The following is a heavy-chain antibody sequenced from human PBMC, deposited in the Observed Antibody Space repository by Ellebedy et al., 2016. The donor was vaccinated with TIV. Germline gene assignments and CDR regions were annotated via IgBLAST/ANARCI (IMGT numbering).Heavy chain of an antibody. CDR2: ISAYNGKT. Sequence: AASVKVSCKASGYTFTSYGISWVRQAPGQGLEWVGWISAYNGKTDYAQKLQGRVTMTTDTSTSTAYMELRRLRSDDTAVYYCAKFGVHWELSPYWGQGTQVTVSS. V-gene: IGHV1-18*01. CDR1: GYTFTSYG. CDR3: AKFGVHWELSPY. J-gene: IGHJ4*02. D-gene: IGHD1-26*01.